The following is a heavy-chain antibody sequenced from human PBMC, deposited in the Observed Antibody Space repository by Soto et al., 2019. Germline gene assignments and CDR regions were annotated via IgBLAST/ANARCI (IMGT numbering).Heavy chain of an antibody. D-gene: IGHD5-12*01. CDR1: GFTCSSYS. CDR2: ISSSSSYI. V-gene: IGHV3-21*01. J-gene: IGHJ6*02. Sequence: GGSLRLSCAASGFTCSSYSMNWVRQAPGKGLEWVSSISSSSSYIYYADSVKGRFTISRDNAKNSLYLQMNSLRAEDTAVYYCARDHEMATITDYSYGMDVWGQGT. CDR3: ARDHEMATITDYSYGMDV.